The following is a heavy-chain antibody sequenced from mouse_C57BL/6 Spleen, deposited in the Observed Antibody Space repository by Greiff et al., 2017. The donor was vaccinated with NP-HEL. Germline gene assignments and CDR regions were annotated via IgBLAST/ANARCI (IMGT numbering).Heavy chain of an antibody. CDR2: ISSGSSTI. CDR3: ARRERSNLFAY. D-gene: IGHD2-5*01. V-gene: IGHV5-17*01. Sequence: EVNVVESGGGLVKPGGSLKLSCAASGFTFSDYGMHWVRQAPEKGLEWVAYISSGSSTIYYADTVKGRFTISRDNAKNTLFLQMTSLRSEDRGMYYCARRERSNLFAYWGRGTLVTVSA. J-gene: IGHJ3*01. CDR1: GFTFSDYG.